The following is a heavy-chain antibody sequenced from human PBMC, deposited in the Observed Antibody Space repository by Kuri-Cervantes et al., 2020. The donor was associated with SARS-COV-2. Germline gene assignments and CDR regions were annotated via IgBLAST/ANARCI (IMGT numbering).Heavy chain of an antibody. J-gene: IGHJ4*02. Sequence: ASVKVSCKASGYTFTGYYTHWVRQAPGQGLEWMGWINPNSGGTNYAQKFQGRVTMTRDTSISTAYMELSRLRSDDTAVYYCARDPREYYYDSSGTIRTEESYFDYWGQGTLVTVSS. V-gene: IGHV1-2*02. D-gene: IGHD3-22*01. CDR3: ARDPREYYYDSSGTIRTEESYFDY. CDR1: GYTFTGYY. CDR2: INPNSGGT.